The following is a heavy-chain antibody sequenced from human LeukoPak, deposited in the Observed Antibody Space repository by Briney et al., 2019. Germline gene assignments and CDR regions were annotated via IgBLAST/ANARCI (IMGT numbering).Heavy chain of an antibody. D-gene: IGHD2-2*01. J-gene: IGHJ4*02. V-gene: IGHV3-64*04. CDR3: AKDQVEESVTAGPYDH. Sequence: GGSLRLSCSASGFTFSSYAMHWVRQAPGKGLEYVSAISTNGDITYYADSVKGRFTISRDFSKNTLYLQMNSLRAEDTAVYYCAKDQVEESVTAGPYDHWGQGTLVTVSS. CDR2: ISTNGDIT. CDR1: GFTFSSYA.